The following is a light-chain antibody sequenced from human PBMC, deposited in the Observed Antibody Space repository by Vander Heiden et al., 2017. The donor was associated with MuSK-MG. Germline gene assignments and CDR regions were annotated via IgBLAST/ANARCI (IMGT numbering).Light chain of an antibody. V-gene: IGKV1-39*01. CDR1: QSISNS. CDR2: GAS. Sequence: DIEVNQSPSSLSASVGDRVTITCQASQSISNSLNWYHHKPGKAPKLLIYGASRLQSGAPARFSGSGSGTDFTLTISRLQPEDFAAYYCQQSYSIPLTFGGGTKVEIK. J-gene: IGKJ4*01. CDR3: QQSYSIPLT.